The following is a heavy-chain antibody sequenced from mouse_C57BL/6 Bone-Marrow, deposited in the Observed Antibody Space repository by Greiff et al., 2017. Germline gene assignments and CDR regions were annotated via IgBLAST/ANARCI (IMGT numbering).Heavy chain of an antibody. CDR3: ARWESSQAKAWFAY. CDR2: IDPSDSYT. CDR1: GYTFTSYW. D-gene: IGHD3-2*02. J-gene: IGHJ3*01. V-gene: IGHV1-59*01. Sequence: QVQLKQPGAELVRPGTSVKLSCKASGYTFTSYWMHWVKQRPGQGLEWIGVIDPSDSYTNYNQKFKGKATLTVETSSSTAYMQLSSLTSEDSAVYYCARWESSQAKAWFAYWGQGTLVTVSA.